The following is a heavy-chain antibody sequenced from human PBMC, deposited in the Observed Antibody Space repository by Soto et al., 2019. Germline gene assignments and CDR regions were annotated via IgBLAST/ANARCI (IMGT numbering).Heavy chain of an antibody. D-gene: IGHD1-26*01. V-gene: IGHV3-23*01. J-gene: IGHJ6*02. CDR3: AKDREEWELLRGGYYYYYGMDV. Sequence: GGSLRLSCAASGFTFSSYAMSWVRQAPGKGLEWVSAISGSGGSTYYADSVKGRFTISRDNSKNTLYLQMNSLRAEDTAVYYCAKDREEWELLRGGYYYYYGMDVWGQGTTVTVSS. CDR2: ISGSGGST. CDR1: GFTFSSYA.